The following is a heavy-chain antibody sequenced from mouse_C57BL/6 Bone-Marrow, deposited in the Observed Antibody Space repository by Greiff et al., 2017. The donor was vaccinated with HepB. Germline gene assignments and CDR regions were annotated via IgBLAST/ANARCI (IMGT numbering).Heavy chain of an antibody. D-gene: IGHD1-1*01. CDR1: GFTFTDYY. Sequence: EVKLMESGGGLVQPGGSLSLSCAASGFTFTDYYMSWVRQPPGKALEWLGFIRNKANGYTTEYSASVKGRFTISRDNSQSILYLQMNALRAEDSATYYCARYNDYGSSPDYWGQGTTLTVSS. CDR2: IRNKANGYTT. J-gene: IGHJ2*01. CDR3: ARYNDYGSSPDY. V-gene: IGHV7-3*01.